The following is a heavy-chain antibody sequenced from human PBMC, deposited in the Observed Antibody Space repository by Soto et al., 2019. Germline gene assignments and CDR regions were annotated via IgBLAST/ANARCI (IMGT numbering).Heavy chain of an antibody. Sequence: GGSLRLSCAASGFTVSSNYMSWVRQAPGKGLEWVSVIYSGGSTYYADSVKGRFTISRDNSKNTLYLQMNSLRAEDTAVYYCASSTYGDHEYYYYMDVWGKGTTVTVSS. CDR3: ASSTYGDHEYYYYMDV. CDR2: IYSGGST. V-gene: IGHV3-66*01. J-gene: IGHJ6*03. CDR1: GFTVSSNY. D-gene: IGHD4-17*01.